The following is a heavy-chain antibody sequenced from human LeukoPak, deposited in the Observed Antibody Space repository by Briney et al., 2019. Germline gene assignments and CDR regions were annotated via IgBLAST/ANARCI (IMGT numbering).Heavy chain of an antibody. V-gene: IGHV1-69*04. Sequence: SVKVSCKASGGTFSNYAINWVRQAPGQGLEWMGRIIPSLAIANYAQKFQDRVTITTDESTSTAYMELSSLRSEDTAVYYCARDRIGGSGSYYYYMDVWGKGTTVTASS. CDR2: IIPSLAIA. CDR1: GGTFSNYA. CDR3: ARDRIGGSGSYYYYMDV. D-gene: IGHD3-22*01. J-gene: IGHJ6*03.